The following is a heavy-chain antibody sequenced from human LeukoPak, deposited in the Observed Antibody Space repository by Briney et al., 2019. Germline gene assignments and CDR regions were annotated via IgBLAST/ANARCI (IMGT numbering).Heavy chain of an antibody. D-gene: IGHD3-22*01. V-gene: IGHV1-69*13. J-gene: IGHJ5*02. CDR3: ARAYYDSSGRFDP. Sequence: SVKVSCKASGGTFSSYAISWVRQAPGQGLEWMGGIIPIFGTANYAQKFQGRVTITADESTSTAYMELSRLRSDDTAVYYCARAYYDSSGRFDPWGQGTLVTVSS. CDR2: IIPIFGTA. CDR1: GGTFSSYA.